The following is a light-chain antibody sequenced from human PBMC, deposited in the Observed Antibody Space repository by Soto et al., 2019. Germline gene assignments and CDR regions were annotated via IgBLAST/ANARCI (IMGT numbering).Light chain of an antibody. V-gene: IGKV1-39*01. CDR1: QTIGTY. CDR3: QQSYNTPLT. CDR2: DAS. Sequence: DIQMTQYPSTLSASLGDRVTITCRASQTIGTYVNWYRQKSGAAPELLIYDASTLQSGVPSRFRVGASGTDFTLTISSLQLDDFATYYCQQSYNTPLTFGQVTKVDIK. J-gene: IGKJ1*01.